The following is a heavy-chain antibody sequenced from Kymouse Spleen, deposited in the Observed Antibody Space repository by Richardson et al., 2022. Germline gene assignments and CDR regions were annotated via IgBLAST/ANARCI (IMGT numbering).Heavy chain of an antibody. J-gene: IGHJ6*02. Sequence: QVQLQESGPGLVKPSQTLSLTCTVSGGSISSGGYYWSWIRQHPGKGLEWIGYIYYSGSTYYNPSLKSRVTISVDTSKNQFSLKLSSVTAADTAVYYCARDWGFGESYYYYGMDVWGQGTTVTVSS. CDR3: ARDWGFGESYYYYGMDV. V-gene: IGHV4-31*03. D-gene: IGHD3-10*01. CDR1: GGSISSGGYY. CDR2: IYYSGST.